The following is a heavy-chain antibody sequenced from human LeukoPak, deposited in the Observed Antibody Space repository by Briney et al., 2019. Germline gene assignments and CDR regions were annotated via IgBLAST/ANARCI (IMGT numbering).Heavy chain of an antibody. CDR3: ARGSTLIRGFDY. J-gene: IGHJ4*02. D-gene: IGHD3-10*01. V-gene: IGHV4-31*03. CDR1: CDSISSGDYD. CDR2: ILYSGRA. Sequence: SDTLSLTCTVSCDSISSGDYDSNWLRQHPEKSLELIGYILYSGRAYYNPGLKSRVTISVDTSKNQFSLKLSSVTAADTAVYYCARGSTLIRGFDYWGEGTLVTVS.